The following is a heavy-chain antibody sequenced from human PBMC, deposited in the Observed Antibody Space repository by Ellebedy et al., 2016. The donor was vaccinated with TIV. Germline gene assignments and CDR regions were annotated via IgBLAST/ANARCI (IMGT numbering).Heavy chain of an antibody. CDR2: IYYSGST. J-gene: IGHJ4*02. V-gene: IGHV4-59*08. Sequence: MPSETLSLTCTVSGGSISSYYWSWIRQPPGKGLEWIGYIYYSGSTNYNPSLKSRVTISVDTSKNQFSLKLSSVTAAETAVYYCALLAGIAAAGTLDYWGQGTLVTVSS. CDR3: ALLAGIAAAGTLDY. D-gene: IGHD6-13*01. CDR1: GGSISSYY.